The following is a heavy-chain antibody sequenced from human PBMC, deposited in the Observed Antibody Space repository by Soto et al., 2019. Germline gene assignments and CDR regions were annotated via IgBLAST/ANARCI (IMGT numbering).Heavy chain of an antibody. CDR2: ISSSSSYT. D-gene: IGHD2-8*01. Sequence: GGSLRLSCAASGFTLSDYYMSWIRQAPGKGLEWVSYISSSSSYTIYADSVKGRFTISRDNAKNSLYLQMNSLRAEDTAVYYCARTPDCTNGGGSAGFDYWGEGTPVTVSS. J-gene: IGHJ4*02. CDR1: GFTLSDYY. V-gene: IGHV3-11*06. CDR3: ARTPDCTNGGGSAGFDY.